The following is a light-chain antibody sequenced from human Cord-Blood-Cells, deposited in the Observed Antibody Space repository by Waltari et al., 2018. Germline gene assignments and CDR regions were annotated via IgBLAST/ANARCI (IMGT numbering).Light chain of an antibody. J-gene: IGKJ2*01. CDR1: QSISSW. CDR2: EAS. CDR3: QQYNSYSYT. V-gene: IGKV1-5*01. Sequence: DIHLTQSPSTLSVSVGDRVTITCRASQSISSWLAWYQQKPGKAPKLLIYEASSLESGVPSRFSGSGSGTEFTLTISSLQPDDFATYYCQQYNSYSYTFGQGTKLEIK.